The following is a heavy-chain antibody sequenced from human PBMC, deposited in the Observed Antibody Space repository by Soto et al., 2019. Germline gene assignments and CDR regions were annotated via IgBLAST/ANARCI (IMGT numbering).Heavy chain of an antibody. CDR2: IIPIFGTA. D-gene: IGHD6-13*01. CDR1: GGTFSSYA. Sequence: SVKVSCKASGGTFSSYAISWVRQAPGQGLEWMGGIIPIFGTANYAQKFQGRVTITADESTSTAYMVLSSLRSEDTAVYYCARDGWDSSSWPNLFDPWGQGTLVPVAS. J-gene: IGHJ5*02. V-gene: IGHV1-69*13. CDR3: ARDGWDSSSWPNLFDP.